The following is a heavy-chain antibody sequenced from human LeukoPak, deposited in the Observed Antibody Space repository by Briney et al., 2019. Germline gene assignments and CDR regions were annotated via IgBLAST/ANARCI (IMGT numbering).Heavy chain of an antibody. D-gene: IGHD5-18*01. CDR2: IYTSGST. CDR1: GGSISSYY. V-gene: IGHV4-4*07. Sequence: SETLSLTCTVSGGSISSYYWSWIRQPAGKGLEWIGRIYTSGSTNYNPSLKSRVTMSVDTSKNQFSLKLSSVTAADTAVYYCARVGGYSYGYYYYYYMDVWGKGTTVTVSS. CDR3: ARVGGYSYGYYYYYYMDV. J-gene: IGHJ6*03.